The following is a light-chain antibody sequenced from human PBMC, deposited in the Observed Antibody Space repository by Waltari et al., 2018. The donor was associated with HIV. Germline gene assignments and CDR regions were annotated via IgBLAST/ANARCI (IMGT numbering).Light chain of an antibody. Sequence: QSVLTQPPSVSAAPGQKVTISCSGSSSNIANNYVSWYQQLPGTAPKLLIYDNNNRPSGIPDRFSCSKSGTSATLGITGLQTGDEADYYCGTWDSSLSAEVFGTGTKVTVL. J-gene: IGLJ1*01. CDR1: SSNIANNY. CDR2: DNN. V-gene: IGLV1-51*01. CDR3: GTWDSSLSAEV.